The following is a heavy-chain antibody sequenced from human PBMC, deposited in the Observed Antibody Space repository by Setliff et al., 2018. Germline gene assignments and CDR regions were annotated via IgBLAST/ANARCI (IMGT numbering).Heavy chain of an antibody. V-gene: IGHV4-34*01. CDR2: INHSGST. Sequence: SETLSLTCAVYGESFSGHYWSWIRQPPGKGLEWIGEINHSGSTNYNPSLKSRVTISVDTSKNQFSLKLSSVTAADTAVYYCARHHAQYYSDSSGYFYEDWYFDLWGRGTLVTVSS. CDR3: ARHHAQYYSDSSGYFYEDWYFDL. D-gene: IGHD3-22*01. CDR1: GESFSGHY. J-gene: IGHJ2*01.